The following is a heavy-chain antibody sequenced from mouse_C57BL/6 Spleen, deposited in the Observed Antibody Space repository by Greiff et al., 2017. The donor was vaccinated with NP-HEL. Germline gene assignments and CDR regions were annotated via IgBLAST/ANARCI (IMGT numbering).Heavy chain of an antibody. CDR3: ARDAVSIYGNYGYFDV. D-gene: IGHD2-1*01. V-gene: IGHV5-16*01. CDR2: INYDGSST. J-gene: IGHJ1*03. Sequence: DVQLVESEGGLVQPGSSMKLSCTASGFTFSDYYMAWVRQVPEKGLEWVANINYDGSSTYYLDSLKSRFIISRDNAKNILYLQMSSLKSEDTATYYCARDAVSIYGNYGYFDVWGTGTTVTVSS. CDR1: GFTFSDYY.